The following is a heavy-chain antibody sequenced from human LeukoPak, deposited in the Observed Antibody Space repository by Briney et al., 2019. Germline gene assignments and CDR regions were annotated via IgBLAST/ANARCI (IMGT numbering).Heavy chain of an antibody. V-gene: IGHV1-18*01. CDR1: GYTFTSYG. Sequence: GASVKVSCKASGYTFTSYGISWVRQAPGQGLEWMGWISGYNGNTNYAQKFQGRVTMTRDMATSTDYLEVSSLRSEDTAVYYCARDNSLRDTAWWFDPWGQGTLVTVSS. CDR3: ARDNSLRDTAWWFDP. D-gene: IGHD5-24*01. CDR2: ISGYNGNT. J-gene: IGHJ5*02.